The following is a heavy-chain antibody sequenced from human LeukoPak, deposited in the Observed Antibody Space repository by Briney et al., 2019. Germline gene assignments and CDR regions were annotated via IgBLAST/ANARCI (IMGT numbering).Heavy chain of an antibody. CDR1: GFTFDDYA. D-gene: IGHD2-2*01. V-gene: IGHV3-9*03. CDR3: ARGGYQLILDLVFYFDS. J-gene: IGHJ4*02. Sequence: GGSLRLSCAASGFTFDDYAMHWVRQAPGKGLEWVSGISWNSGSIAYADSVKGRFTISRDNAKNSLYLQMNSLRAEDMALYYCARGGYQLILDLVFYFDSWGQGTLVTVSS. CDR2: ISWNSGSI.